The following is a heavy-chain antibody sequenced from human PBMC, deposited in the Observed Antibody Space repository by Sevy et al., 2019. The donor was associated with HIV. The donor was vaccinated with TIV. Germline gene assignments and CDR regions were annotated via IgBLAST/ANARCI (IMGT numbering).Heavy chain of an antibody. CDR2: IYSGGGT. Sequence: GGSLRLSCTASGFTVNTNYMSWVRQAPEKGLEWVSVIYSGGGTYYADSVKGRFTISRDNSKNTVYLHMNSLRAEDTAVYYCARFSGGSKGTAFDYWGQGTLVTVSS. D-gene: IGHD2-15*01. J-gene: IGHJ4*02. V-gene: IGHV3-53*01. CDR3: ARFSGGSKGTAFDY. CDR1: GFTVNTNY.